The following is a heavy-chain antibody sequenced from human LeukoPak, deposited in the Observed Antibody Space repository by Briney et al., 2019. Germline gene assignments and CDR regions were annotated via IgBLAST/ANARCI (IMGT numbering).Heavy chain of an antibody. V-gene: IGHV1-2*02. J-gene: IGHJ6*02. CDR2: INPNSGGT. Sequence: ASVKVSCKASGYTFTGYYMHWVRQAPGQGLEWMGWINPNSGGTNYAQKFQGRVTMTRDTSISTAYMELSRLRSDDTAVYYCARSLLGFGEWLLLSAPNYYGMDVWGQGTTVTVSS. CDR3: ARSLLGFGEWLLLSAPNYYGMDV. CDR1: GYTFTGYY. D-gene: IGHD3-10*01.